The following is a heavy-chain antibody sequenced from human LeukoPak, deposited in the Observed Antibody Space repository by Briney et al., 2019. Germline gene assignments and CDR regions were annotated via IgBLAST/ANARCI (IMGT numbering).Heavy chain of an antibody. CDR2: VFHTGRT. CDR3: ARTLRSSGFYS. V-gene: IGHV4-4*02. Sequence: SGTLSLTCTVSGDSINSLDLGSWVRQSPGKGLEWIGEVFHTGRTYYNPSLKSRVTLSVDKSKNRFSLRLTSMTAADSAVYFCARTLRSSGFYSWGQGTLVTVSS. CDR1: GDSINSLDL. D-gene: IGHD3-10*01. J-gene: IGHJ5*02.